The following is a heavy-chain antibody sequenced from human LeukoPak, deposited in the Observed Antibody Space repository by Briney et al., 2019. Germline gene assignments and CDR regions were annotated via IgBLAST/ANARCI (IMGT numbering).Heavy chain of an antibody. CDR3: AKGYDSSGYYLDQ. CDR2: ISSSSSFR. J-gene: IGHJ4*02. CDR1: GFNFSSYS. V-gene: IGHV3-21*01. Sequence: GGSLRLSCAASGFNFSSYSMNWVRQAPGKGLEWVSSISSSSSFRYYADSVKGRFTISRDNAKNSLYLQMNSLRPEDTAVYYCAKGYDSSGYYLDQWGQGTLVTVSP. D-gene: IGHD3-22*01.